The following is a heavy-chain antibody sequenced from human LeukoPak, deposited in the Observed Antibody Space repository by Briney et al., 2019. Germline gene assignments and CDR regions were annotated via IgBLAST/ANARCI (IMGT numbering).Heavy chain of an antibody. Sequence: GGSLRLSCAASGFTFSSYSMNWVRQAPGKGLEWVSYIRSGGTNTDYTGSVKGRFTISRDNSKNTLYLQMNSLRAEDTAAYYCAKDLEWPADYYYYYYMDVWGKGTTVTVSS. D-gene: IGHD3-3*01. CDR1: GFTFSSYS. J-gene: IGHJ6*03. CDR2: IRSGGTNT. CDR3: AKDLEWPADYYYYYYMDV. V-gene: IGHV3-48*01.